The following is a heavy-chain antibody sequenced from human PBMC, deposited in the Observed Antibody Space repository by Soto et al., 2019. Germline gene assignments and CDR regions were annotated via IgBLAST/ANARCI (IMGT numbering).Heavy chain of an antibody. CDR3: ASSGVGGVLQFDAFDI. CDR1: GYSFTSYW. V-gene: IGHV5-51*01. D-gene: IGHD3-3*01. Sequence: PGEALKISCKGSGYSFTSYWIGWVRQMPGKGLEWMGIIYPGDSDTRYSPSFQGQVTISAAKSISTAYLQWTSLKASDTAMYYCASSGVGGVLQFDAFDIWGQGTMVTVTS. J-gene: IGHJ3*02. CDR2: IYPGDSDT.